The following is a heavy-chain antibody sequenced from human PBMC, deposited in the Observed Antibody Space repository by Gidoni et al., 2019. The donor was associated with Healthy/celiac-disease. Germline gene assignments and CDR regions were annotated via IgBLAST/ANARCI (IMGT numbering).Heavy chain of an antibody. D-gene: IGHD6-19*01. Sequence: QVQLVESGGGVVQPGRSLRLSCAASGFTFSSYGMHWVRQAPGKGLEWVAVISYDGSNKYYADSVKGRFTISRDNSKNTLYLQMNSLRAEDTAVYYCAKDIAVAGGYYYGMDVWGQGTTVTVSS. CDR1: GFTFSSYG. V-gene: IGHV3-30*18. CDR3: AKDIAVAGGYYYGMDV. CDR2: ISYDGSNK. J-gene: IGHJ6*02.